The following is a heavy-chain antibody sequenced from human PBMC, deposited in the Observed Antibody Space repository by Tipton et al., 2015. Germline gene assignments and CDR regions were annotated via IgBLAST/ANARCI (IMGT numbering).Heavy chain of an antibody. CDR1: GGSISSYH. Sequence: TLSLTCTVSGGSISSYHWSWIRQPAGKGLEWIGRIWIVGSGDYNPSLRSRVTMSVDKSKNQFSLRLSSVTAADTAVYYCARAATWDSSTGWYLDYWGKGILVTVSS. D-gene: IGHD6-19*01. CDR2: IWIVGSG. CDR3: ARAATWDSSTGWYLDY. J-gene: IGHJ4*02. V-gene: IGHV4-4*07.